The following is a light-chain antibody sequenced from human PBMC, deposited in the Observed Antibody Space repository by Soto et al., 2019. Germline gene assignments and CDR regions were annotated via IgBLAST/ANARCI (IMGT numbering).Light chain of an antibody. V-gene: IGKV3-15*01. CDR3: QEYNSWPGT. Sequence: PATLSVSPGERATLSCRASQSVNSDLAWYQQKPGQAPRLLIYDASTRANGIPARFSGSGSRTEFALTISSLQSEDFAIYYCQEYNSWPGTFGQGTKVDIK. J-gene: IGKJ1*01. CDR1: QSVNSD. CDR2: DAS.